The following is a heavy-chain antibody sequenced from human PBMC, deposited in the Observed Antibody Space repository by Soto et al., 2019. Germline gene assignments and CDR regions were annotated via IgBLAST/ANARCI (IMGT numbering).Heavy chain of an antibody. D-gene: IGHD2-21*01. V-gene: IGHV4-30-2*01. Sequence: QLQLQESGSGLVKPSQTLSLTCAVSGGSISSGHYPWTWIRQPPGKGLEWIGYIYPGGNTYYSPSDRSLATITIHTSKSLVSPRLNCVSAADPAVYYCDRLVGVAMSPWVQGTLVTVSS. J-gene: IGHJ4*02. CDR1: GGSISSGHYP. CDR3: DRLVGVAMSP. CDR2: IYPGGNT.